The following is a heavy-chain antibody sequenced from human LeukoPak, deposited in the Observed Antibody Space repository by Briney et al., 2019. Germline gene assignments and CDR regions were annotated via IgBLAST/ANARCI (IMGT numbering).Heavy chain of an antibody. V-gene: IGHV4-4*07. CDR3: AREITSGYYFLDS. CDR2: MHSSGST. D-gene: IGHD2/OR15-2a*01. CDR1: GGSISTYY. J-gene: IGHJ4*02. Sequence: SHSLSLACTVSGGSISTYYWNWIRQPAGKGLEWIGRMHSSGSTTYNPSLKSRPTMSIHTAKYHFSMKPISVTPAHPSVTFRAREITSGYYFLDSWGQGTLVTASS.